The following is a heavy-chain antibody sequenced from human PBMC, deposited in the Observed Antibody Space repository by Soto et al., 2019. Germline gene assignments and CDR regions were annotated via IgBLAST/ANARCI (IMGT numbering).Heavy chain of an antibody. D-gene: IGHD3-10*01. Sequence: GGSLRLSCAASGFIFSSYTMSWVRQAPGKGLEWVSGISGSGDSTYYADSVKGRFTISRDNSKNTLYLQMNSLRAEDTAVYYCAIGGPGGPLDEWGQGILVTVSS. J-gene: IGHJ4*02. CDR3: AIGGPGGPLDE. V-gene: IGHV3-23*01. CDR2: ISGSGDST. CDR1: GFIFSSYT.